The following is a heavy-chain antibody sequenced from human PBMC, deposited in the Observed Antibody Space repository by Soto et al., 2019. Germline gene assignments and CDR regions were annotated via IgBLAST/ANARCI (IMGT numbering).Heavy chain of an antibody. CDR2: ISAYNGNT. CDR1: GYTFTSYG. CDR3: AREGVEATKENYYYYYMDV. D-gene: IGHD5-12*01. V-gene: IGHV1-18*01. Sequence: ASVKVSCKASGYTFTSYGISWVRQAPGQGLEWMGWISAYNGNTNYAQKLQGRVTMTTDTSTSTVYMELMSLRSDDTALYYCAREGVEATKENYYYYYMDVWGKGTTVTVS. J-gene: IGHJ6*03.